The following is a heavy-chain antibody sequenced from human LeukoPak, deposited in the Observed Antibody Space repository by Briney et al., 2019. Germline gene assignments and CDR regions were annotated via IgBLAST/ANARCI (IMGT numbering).Heavy chain of an antibody. CDR3: ARDWAGSCGGGSCNSYGMDV. CDR1: GGSISTGAYY. CDR2: ISYTGNT. D-gene: IGHD2-15*01. V-gene: IGHV4-31*03. Sequence: PSETLPLTCTVSGGSISTGAYYWGWIRQHPETGLEWLGHISYTGNTYYNPSLKSRMTMSLDTSENQFSLRVSSVTAADTAVYYCARDWAGSCGGGSCNSYGMDVWGQGTTVTVSS. J-gene: IGHJ6*02.